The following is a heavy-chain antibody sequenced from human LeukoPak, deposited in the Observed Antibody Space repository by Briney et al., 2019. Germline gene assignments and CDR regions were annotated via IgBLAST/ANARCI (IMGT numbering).Heavy chain of an antibody. CDR2: IYPGDSDT. CDR1: GYTFTNYW. J-gene: IGHJ3*01. Sequence: GESLKISCKGSGYTFTNYWIAWVRQMPGKGLEWMGIIYPGDSDTRYSPSFQGQVTFSADTSINTAYLQWSSLKASDTAMYLCARGAGQYNYGHRAAFDAWGQGTMVTVSS. V-gene: IGHV5-51*01. D-gene: IGHD5-18*01. CDR3: ARGAGQYNYGHRAAFDA.